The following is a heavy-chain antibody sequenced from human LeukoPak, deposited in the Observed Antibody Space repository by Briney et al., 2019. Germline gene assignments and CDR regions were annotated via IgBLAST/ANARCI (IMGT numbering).Heavy chain of an antibody. D-gene: IGHD1-26*01. V-gene: IGHV1-2*02. Sequence: ASVKVSCKASGYTFTSYYMHWVRQAPGQGLEWMGWINPNSGGINYAQKFQGRVTMTRDTSISTAYMELSRLRSDDTAVYYCARDLSGSYFSPSGAFDIWGQGTMVTVSS. CDR3: ARDLSGSYFSPSGAFDI. CDR2: INPNSGGI. CDR1: GYTFTSYY. J-gene: IGHJ3*02.